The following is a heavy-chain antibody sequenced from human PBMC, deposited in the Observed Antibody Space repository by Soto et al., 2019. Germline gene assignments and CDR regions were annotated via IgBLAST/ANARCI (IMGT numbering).Heavy chain of an antibody. J-gene: IGHJ4*02. CDR1: GFTVSNNY. CDR3: ATHPGGGGY. CDR2: IYSGGYT. Sequence: EVQLVESGGGLIQPGGSLRLSCAVSGFTVSNNYMSWVRQAPGKGLEGVSVIYSGGYTAYGDSVKGRFTISRDNSKTPLFLQINTRGADDPAVFSWATHPGGGGYWGQGTLVTVSS. D-gene: IGHD3-10*01. V-gene: IGHV3-53*01.